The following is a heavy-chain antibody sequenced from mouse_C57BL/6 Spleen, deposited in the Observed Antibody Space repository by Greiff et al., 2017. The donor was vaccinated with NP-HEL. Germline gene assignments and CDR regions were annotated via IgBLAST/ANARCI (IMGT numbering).Heavy chain of an antibody. J-gene: IGHJ4*01. D-gene: IGHD1-1*01. CDR3: TRDYYGSSYEEAMDY. CDR2: IDPETGGT. V-gene: IGHV1-15*01. Sequence: VQLQQSGAELVRPGASVTLSCKASGYTFTDYEMHWVKQTPVHGLEWIGAIDPETGGTAYNQKFKGKAILTADKSSSTAYMELRSLTSEDSAVYYCTRDYYGSSYEEAMDYWGQGTSVTVSS. CDR1: GYTFTDYE.